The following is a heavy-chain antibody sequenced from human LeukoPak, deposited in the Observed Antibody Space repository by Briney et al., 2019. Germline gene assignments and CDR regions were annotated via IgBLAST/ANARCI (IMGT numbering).Heavy chain of an antibody. J-gene: IGHJ4*02. V-gene: IGHV3-66*01. D-gene: IGHD3-22*01. CDR3: ARDHHSASSSYYHDY. CDR2: IYDGGST. CDR1: GFIVSSNY. Sequence: PGGSLRLSCAASGFIVSSNYMSWVRQAPGKGLEWVSVIYDGGSTHYADSVKGRFAISRDYSKNTLFLQMNSLRAEDTAVYYCARDHHSASSSYYHDYWGLGTLVTVSS.